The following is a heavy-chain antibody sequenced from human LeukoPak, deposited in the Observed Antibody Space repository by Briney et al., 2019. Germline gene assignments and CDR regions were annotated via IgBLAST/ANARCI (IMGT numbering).Heavy chain of an antibody. CDR2: ISRSSSEI. V-gene: IGHV3-21*05. Sequence: GGSLRLSCAASGFTLSSHRMNWVRQAPGKGLEWVSDISRSSSEIHYADSVKGRFTISRDNSKNSLYLQMNSLRTEDTALYYCAKDLSARSGLDYWGQGTLVTVSS. D-gene: IGHD2-15*01. CDR1: GFTLSSHR. CDR3: AKDLSARSGLDY. J-gene: IGHJ4*02.